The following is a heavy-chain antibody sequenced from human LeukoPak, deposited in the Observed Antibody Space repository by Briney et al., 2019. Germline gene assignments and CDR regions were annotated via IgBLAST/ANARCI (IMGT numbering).Heavy chain of an antibody. V-gene: IGHV3-23*01. CDR1: GFTFSSYA. J-gene: IGHJ4*02. CDR3: AKENSATTFDY. D-gene: IGHD4-17*01. CDR2: ISGSGDNT. Sequence: XGSLRLSCAASGFTFSSYAMSWVRQAPGKGLEWVSAISGSGDNTYYADSVKGRFTISRDNSKNTLYLQMNSLRAEDTAIYYCAKENSATTFDYWGQGTLVTVSS.